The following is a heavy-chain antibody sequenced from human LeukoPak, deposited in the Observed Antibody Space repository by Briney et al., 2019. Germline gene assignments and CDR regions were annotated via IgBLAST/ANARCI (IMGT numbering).Heavy chain of an antibody. J-gene: IGHJ3*02. V-gene: IGHV1-18*01. D-gene: IGHD6-13*01. CDR3: AGVLSHGWQQLVHDTLYDAFDI. Sequence: ASVKVSCKASGYTFTSYGISWVRQAPGQGLEWMGWISAYNGNTNYAQKLQGRVTMTTDTSTSTAYMELRSLRSDDTAVYYCAGVLSHGWQQLVHDTLYDAFDIWGQGTMVTVSS. CDR1: GYTFTSYG. CDR2: ISAYNGNT.